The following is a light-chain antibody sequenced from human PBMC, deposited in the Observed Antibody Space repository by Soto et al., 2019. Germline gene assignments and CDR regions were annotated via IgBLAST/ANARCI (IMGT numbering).Light chain of an antibody. CDR3: QQYETYQWT. CDR1: QSISGY. CDR2: DAS. J-gene: IGKJ1*01. Sequence: DIQMTQSPSTLSASVGDRVTITCRASQSISGYLAWYQQKPGTAPNLLIYDASNLESGVPSRFSGSGSGTEFTLNISSLQPDDFATYYCQQYETYQWTFGRGTKVEIK. V-gene: IGKV1-5*01.